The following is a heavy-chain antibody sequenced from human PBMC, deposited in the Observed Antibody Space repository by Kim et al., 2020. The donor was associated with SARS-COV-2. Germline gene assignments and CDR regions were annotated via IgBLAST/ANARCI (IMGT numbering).Heavy chain of an antibody. D-gene: IGHD6-19*01. Sequence: SETLSLTCTVSGGSISSYYWSWIRQPPGKGLEWIGYIYYSGSTNYNPSLKSRVTISVDTSKNQFSLKLSSVTAADTAVYYCASYSSGWYYFDYWGQGTLVTVSS. CDR1: GGSISSYY. V-gene: IGHV4-59*13. J-gene: IGHJ4*02. CDR2: IYYSGST. CDR3: ASYSSGWYYFDY.